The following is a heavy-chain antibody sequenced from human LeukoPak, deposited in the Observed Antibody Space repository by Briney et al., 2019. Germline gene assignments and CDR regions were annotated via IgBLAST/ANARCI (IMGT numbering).Heavy chain of an antibody. Sequence: ASLKVSCKGSGDTFNSYVIAWVRQAPGQGLERMGGIVPLFGKVDYVQKFQDRVTISADESTSTAHMELRSLRFEDTAVYYCARTPLDFYGSGSYYIRHFDDWGQGTLVTVST. D-gene: IGHD3-10*01. J-gene: IGHJ4*02. CDR1: GDTFNSYV. CDR3: ARTPLDFYGSGSYYIRHFDD. CDR2: IVPLFGKV. V-gene: IGHV1-69*01.